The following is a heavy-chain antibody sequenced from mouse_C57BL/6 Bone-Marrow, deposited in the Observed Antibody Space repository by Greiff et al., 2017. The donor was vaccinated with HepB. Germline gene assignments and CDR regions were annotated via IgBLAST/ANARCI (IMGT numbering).Heavy chain of an antibody. CDR3: ARRLSMVTTDWYFDV. V-gene: IGHV8-12*01. CDR1: GFSLNTSGKG. CDR2: IYWDDDK. Sequence: QVTLKVSGPGILQSSQTLSLTCSFSGFSLNTSGKGVSWIRQPSGKGLEWLAHIYWDDDKRYNPSLKSRLTISKDTSRNQVFLKITSVDTADTATYYCARRLSMVTTDWYFDVWGTGTTVTVSS. D-gene: IGHD2-2*01. J-gene: IGHJ1*03.